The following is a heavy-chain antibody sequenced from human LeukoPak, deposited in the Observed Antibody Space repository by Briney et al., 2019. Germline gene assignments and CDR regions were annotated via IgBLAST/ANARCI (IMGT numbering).Heavy chain of an antibody. CDR2: ISYDGSNK. D-gene: IGHD5-18*01. CDR3: ATIQLWSPPNDY. V-gene: IGHV3-30-3*01. J-gene: IGHJ4*02. Sequence: GGSLRLSCAASGFTFSSYAMHWVRQAPGKGLEWVAVISYDGSNKYYADSVKGRFTISRDNSKNTLYLQMNSLRAEDTAVYYCATIQLWSPPNDYWGQGTLVTVSS. CDR1: GFTFSSYA.